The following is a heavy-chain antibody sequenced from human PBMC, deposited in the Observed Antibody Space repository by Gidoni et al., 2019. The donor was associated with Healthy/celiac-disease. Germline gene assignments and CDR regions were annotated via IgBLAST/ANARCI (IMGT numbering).Heavy chain of an antibody. CDR3: ARGGLGGSGSYYKRYYYYYMDV. J-gene: IGHJ6*03. D-gene: IGHD3-10*01. CDR2: INHSGST. Sequence: QVQLQQWGAGLLKPSETLSPTCAVHGVSFSGYYWSWTRQPPGKGLEWFGEINHSGSTNYNPSLKSRVTISVDTSKNQFSLKLSSVTAADTAVYYCARGGLGGSGSYYKRYYYYYMDVWGKGTTVTVSS. V-gene: IGHV4-34*01. CDR1: GVSFSGYY.